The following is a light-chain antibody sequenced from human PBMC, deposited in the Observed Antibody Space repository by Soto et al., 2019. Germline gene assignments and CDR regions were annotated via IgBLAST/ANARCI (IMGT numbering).Light chain of an antibody. J-gene: IGLJ2*01. V-gene: IGLV1-44*01. CDR2: TNN. CDR1: GSNIGINT. CDR3: AAWDDSLNGVV. Sequence: QSVLTQPPSASGTPGQRVTISCSGSGSNIGINTVNWYQQLPGTAPKLLIYTNNQRPSGVPDRFSGSKSGTSASLAISGLQSEYEADYYCAAWDDSLNGVVFGGGTKLTVL.